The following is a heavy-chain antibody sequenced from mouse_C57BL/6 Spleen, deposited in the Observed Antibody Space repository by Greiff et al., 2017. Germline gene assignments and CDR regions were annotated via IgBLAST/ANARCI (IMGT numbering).Heavy chain of an antibody. J-gene: IGHJ3*01. V-gene: IGHV3-6*01. D-gene: IGHD2-2*01. Sequence: EVKVEESGPGLVKPSQSLSLTCSVTGYSITSGYYWNWIRQFPGNKLEWMGYISYDGSNNYNPSLKNRISITRDTSKNQFFLKLNSVTTEDTATYYCARDGYPAWFAYWGQGTLVTVSA. CDR1: GYSITSGYY. CDR3: ARDGYPAWFAY. CDR2: ISYDGSN.